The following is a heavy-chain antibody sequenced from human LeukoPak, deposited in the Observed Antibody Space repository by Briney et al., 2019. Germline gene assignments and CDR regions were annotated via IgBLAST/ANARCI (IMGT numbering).Heavy chain of an antibody. CDR1: GFPLSSYA. D-gene: IGHD6-19*01. CDR3: AKAGSGWYVGYFDY. J-gene: IGHJ4*02. CDR2: TSSSDPGT. Sequence: GGSLRLSCAASGFPLSSYAMSWVRQASGKGLEWVSATSSSDPGTYYADSVRGRFTISRDNSKNTLYLQMNSLRAEDTAVYYCAKAGSGWYVGYFDYWGQGTLVTVSS. V-gene: IGHV3-23*01.